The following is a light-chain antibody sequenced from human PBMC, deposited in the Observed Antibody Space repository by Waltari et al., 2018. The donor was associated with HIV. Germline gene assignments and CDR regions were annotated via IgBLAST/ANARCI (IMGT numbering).Light chain of an antibody. V-gene: IGLV2-14*01. Sequence: QSALTQPASVSGSPGQSITLSCTGTSRDIGGYKYVSWYQQQPGKAPKLMISEVSNRPSGVSNRFSGSKSGNTASLTISGLQAEDEADYYCSSYTTSSTWVFGGGTKLTVL. CDR1: SRDIGGYKY. J-gene: IGLJ3*02. CDR2: EVS. CDR3: SSYTTSSTWV.